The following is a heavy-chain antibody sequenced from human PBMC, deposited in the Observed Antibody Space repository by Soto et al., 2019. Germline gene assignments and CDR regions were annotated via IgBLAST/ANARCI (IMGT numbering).Heavy chain of an antibody. CDR3: AKDGSYSSSWPYYFDH. CDR1: GFTFSTYT. V-gene: IGHV3-23*01. J-gene: IGHJ4*02. CDR2: ISGSSSHT. Sequence: GGSLRLSCAASGFTFSTYTMTWLRQAPGKGLEWVSSISGSSSHTYYADSVKGRLIVSRDNSKNTLYLQMNSLRAEDTAVYYCAKDGSYSSSWPYYFDHWGQGTLVTVSS. D-gene: IGHD6-13*01.